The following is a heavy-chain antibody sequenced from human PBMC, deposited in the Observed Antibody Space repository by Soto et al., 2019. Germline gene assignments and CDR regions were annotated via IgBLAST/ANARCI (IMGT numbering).Heavy chain of an antibody. J-gene: IGHJ4*02. Sequence: SEPLSLTCAVYGGSFSGYYWSWIRQPPGKGLEWIGEINQSGSTNYNPSLKSRVTISVDTSKNQFSLKLSSVTAADTAVYYCARTYSSSWSPFDYWGQGTLVTVSS. V-gene: IGHV4-34*01. CDR3: ARTYSSSWSPFDY. CDR1: GGSFSGYY. D-gene: IGHD6-13*01. CDR2: INQSGST.